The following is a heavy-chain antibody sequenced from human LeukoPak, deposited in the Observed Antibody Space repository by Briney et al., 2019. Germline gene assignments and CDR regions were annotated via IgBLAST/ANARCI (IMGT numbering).Heavy chain of an antibody. CDR2: ISSSGGST. Sequence: PGGSLRLSCAASGFTFSSCGMNWVRQAPGKGPEWVSFISSSGGSTFNADSVKGRFSISRDNSQNTLYLQMNSLRAEDTAVYYCAKGLIDGSSGYYPGAFDIWGQGTMVTVSS. D-gene: IGHD3-22*01. CDR3: AKGLIDGSSGYYPGAFDI. V-gene: IGHV3-23*01. J-gene: IGHJ3*02. CDR1: GFTFSSCG.